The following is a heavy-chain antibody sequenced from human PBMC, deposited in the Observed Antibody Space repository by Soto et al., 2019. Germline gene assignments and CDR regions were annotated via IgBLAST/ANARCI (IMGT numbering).Heavy chain of an antibody. CDR1: GFTFNRYG. CDR2: ISFDGTAK. D-gene: IGHD1-1*01. CDR3: ATGRSTRFDP. J-gene: IGHJ5*02. V-gene: IGHV3-30*03. Sequence: GSLRLSCVASGFTFNRYGMHWVRQAPGKGLEWVTEISFDGTAKYYAESVKGRFTVSRDNGNNTLHLEMNSLGAKDTAVYFCATGRSTRFDPWGQGTLVTVSS.